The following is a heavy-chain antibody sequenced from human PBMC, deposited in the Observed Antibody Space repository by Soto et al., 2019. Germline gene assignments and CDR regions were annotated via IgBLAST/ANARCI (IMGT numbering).Heavy chain of an antibody. CDR2: IIPIFGTA. V-gene: IGHV1-69*12. CDR3: ASRITGSPNYNYGMAV. D-gene: IGHD1-20*01. Sequence: QVQLVQSGAEVKKPGSSVKVSCKASGGTFSSYAINWVRQAPGQGLEWMGGIIPIFGTADYAQKFQGRVTITADESTSTAYMELSSLRSEDTAVYYCASRITGSPNYNYGMAVWGQGTTVTVSS. CDR1: GGTFSSYA. J-gene: IGHJ6*02.